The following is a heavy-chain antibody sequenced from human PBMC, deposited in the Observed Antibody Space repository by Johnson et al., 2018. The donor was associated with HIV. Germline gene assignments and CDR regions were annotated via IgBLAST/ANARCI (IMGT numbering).Heavy chain of an antibody. Sequence: QVQLVESGGGLVKPGGSLRLSCVASGFTFSSYAMHWVRQAPGKGLEWVAVISYDGSNKYYADSVKGRFTISRDNSKNTLYLQMNSLRAEDTAVYYCAKDRVVIAAHDAFDIWGQGTMVTVSS. D-gene: IGHD2-21*01. CDR2: ISYDGSNK. V-gene: IGHV3-30*04. CDR1: GFTFSSYA. CDR3: AKDRVVIAAHDAFDI. J-gene: IGHJ3*02.